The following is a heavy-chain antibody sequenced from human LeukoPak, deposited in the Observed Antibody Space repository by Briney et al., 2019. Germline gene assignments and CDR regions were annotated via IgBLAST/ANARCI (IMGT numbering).Heavy chain of an antibody. CDR1: GFTFSSYE. V-gene: IGHV3-48*03. CDR2: ISSSGSTI. D-gene: IGHD3-22*01. Sequence: GGSLRLSCAASGFTFSSYEMNRVRQAPGKGLEWVSYISSSGSTIYYADSVKGRFTISRDNAKNSLYLQMNSLRAEDTAVYYCARFYYDSTYDYWGQGTLVTVSS. J-gene: IGHJ4*02. CDR3: ARFYYDSTYDY.